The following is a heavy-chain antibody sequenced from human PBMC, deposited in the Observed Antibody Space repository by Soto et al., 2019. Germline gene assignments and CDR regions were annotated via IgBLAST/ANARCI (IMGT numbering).Heavy chain of an antibody. D-gene: IGHD3-16*02. V-gene: IGHV4-59*01. CDR2: IYYSGST. CDR1: GGSISSDY. Sequence: APETLCLTFSLTGGSISSDYWSWILQPLGKGLAWIGYIYYSGSTNYNPSLKSRVTISVDTSKNQFYLKLSSVTAADTAVYYCARGGAGASGDDYVWGSYRYGVAVDIWCQGKMVT. J-gene: IGHJ3*02. CDR3: ARGGAGASGDDYVWGSYRYGVAVDI.